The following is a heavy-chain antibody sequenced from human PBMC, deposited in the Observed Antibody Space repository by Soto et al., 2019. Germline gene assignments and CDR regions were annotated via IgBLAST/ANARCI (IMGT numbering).Heavy chain of an antibody. CDR1: GGSISSGDYY. CDR2: LYYSGST. J-gene: IGHJ5*02. CDR3: ARGPHGAHWFDP. D-gene: IGHD3-16*01. Sequence: QVQLQESGPGLVKPSQTLSLTCTVSGGSISSGDYYWSWIRQPPGKGLEWIGYLYYSGSTYYYPSLTSRLTISVDTSKNQFSLKLSSVTAADTAVYYCARGPHGAHWFDPLGQGTLVTVSS. V-gene: IGHV4-30-4*01.